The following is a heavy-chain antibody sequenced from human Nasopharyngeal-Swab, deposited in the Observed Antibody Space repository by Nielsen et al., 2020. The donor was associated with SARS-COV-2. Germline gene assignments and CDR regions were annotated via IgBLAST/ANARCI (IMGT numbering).Heavy chain of an antibody. V-gene: IGHV4-59*13. CDR3: ARGRHRYDYVWGSYRYYYYGLDV. CDR2: IYYSGST. Sequence: SETLSLTCTVSGGSISSYYWSWIRQPPGKGLEWIGYIYYSGSTNYNPSLKSRVTISVDTSKNQFSLKLSSVTAADTAVYYCARGRHRYDYVWGSYRYYYYGLDVWGQGTTVTVSS. D-gene: IGHD3-16*02. J-gene: IGHJ6*02. CDR1: GGSISSYY.